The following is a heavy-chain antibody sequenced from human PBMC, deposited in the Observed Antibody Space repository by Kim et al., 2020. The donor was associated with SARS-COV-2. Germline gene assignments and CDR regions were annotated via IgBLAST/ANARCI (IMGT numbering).Heavy chain of an antibody. J-gene: IGHJ3*02. Sequence: PSLKSRVTIALDTPNNHFSLKLTSVTAADTAVYYCARPVRGARHDAFDIWGQGTVVTVSS. CDR3: ARPVRGARHDAFDI. D-gene: IGHD3-10*02. V-gene: IGHV4-39*02.